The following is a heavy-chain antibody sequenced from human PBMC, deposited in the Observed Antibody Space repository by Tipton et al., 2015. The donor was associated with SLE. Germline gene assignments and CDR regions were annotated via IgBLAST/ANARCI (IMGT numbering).Heavy chain of an antibody. J-gene: IGHJ3*02. CDR2: ISSSGSTI. D-gene: IGHD3-3*01. CDR3: ARSRLDDFWSGYYPDAFDI. CDR1: GFTFSDYY. Sequence: SLRLSCAASGFTFSDYYMSWIRQAPGKGLEWVSYISSSGSTIYYADSVKGRFTISRDNAKNSLYLQMNSLRAEDTAVYYCARSRLDDFWSGYYPDAFDIWGQRTMVTVSS. V-gene: IGHV3-11*01.